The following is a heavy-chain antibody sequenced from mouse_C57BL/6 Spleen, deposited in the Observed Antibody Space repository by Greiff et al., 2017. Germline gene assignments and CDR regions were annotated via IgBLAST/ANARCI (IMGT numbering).Heavy chain of an antibody. Sequence: VQLQQSGAELVRPGASVTLSCKASGYTFTDYEMHWVKQTPVHGLEWIGAIDPETGGTAYNQKFKGKAILTADKSSSTAYMELRSLTSEDSAVYYCTRSGSSHLDYWRQGTTLTVSS. CDR2: IDPETGGT. V-gene: IGHV1-15*01. CDR3: TRSGSSHLDY. J-gene: IGHJ2*01. CDR1: GYTFTDYE. D-gene: IGHD1-1*01.